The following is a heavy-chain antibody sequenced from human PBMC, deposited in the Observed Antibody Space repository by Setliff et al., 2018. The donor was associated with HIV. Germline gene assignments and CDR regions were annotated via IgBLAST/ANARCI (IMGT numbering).Heavy chain of an antibody. CDR3: ARVYDSSGYSLSIPGY. CDR1: GFTFSSYE. Sequence: GGSLRLSCAASGFTFSSYEMNWVRQAPGRGLEWVSYISSSGATRHYAESFKGRFTISRDNAKNSLYLQMNSLRAEDTAVYYCARVYDSSGYSLSIPGYWGQGTLVTVSS. D-gene: IGHD3-22*01. CDR2: ISSSGATR. J-gene: IGHJ4*01. V-gene: IGHV3-48*03.